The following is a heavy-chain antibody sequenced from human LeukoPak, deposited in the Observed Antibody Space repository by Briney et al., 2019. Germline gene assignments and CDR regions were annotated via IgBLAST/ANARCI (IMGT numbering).Heavy chain of an antibody. CDR1: GYTFAGHK. CDR3: ASRKSGGDYIV. Sequence: GASVKVSCKASGYTFAGHKIHWVRQAPGQGLEWMGWVNPNSGGTNYAQKFQGRVTMTRDTSISAAYMDLSRLTSDDTAVYYCASRKSGGDYIVWGQGTLVTVSS. V-gene: IGHV1-2*02. D-gene: IGHD2-21*02. CDR2: VNPNSGGT. J-gene: IGHJ4*02.